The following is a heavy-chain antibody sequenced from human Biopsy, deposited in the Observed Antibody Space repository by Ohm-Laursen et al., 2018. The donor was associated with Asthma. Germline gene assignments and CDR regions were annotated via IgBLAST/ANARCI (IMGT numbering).Heavy chain of an antibody. D-gene: IGHD1-20*01. CDR1: GFTFTDYY. Sequence: SLRLSCAAFGFTFTDYYMHWVRQAPGKGLEWVAVISDDGTNPDYADSMKGRFNFSRDNSMNTLYLQMNSLRLEGTAVYYCARDLRSDNWNPWGMDVWGLGTTVTVAS. CDR3: ARDLRSDNWNPWGMDV. V-gene: IGHV3-30-3*01. J-gene: IGHJ6*02. CDR2: ISDDGTNP.